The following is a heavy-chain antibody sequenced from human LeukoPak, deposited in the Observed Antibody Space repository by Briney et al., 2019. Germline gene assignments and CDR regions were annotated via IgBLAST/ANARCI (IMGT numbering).Heavy chain of an antibody. CDR1: GGSFSGYY. Sequence: SETLSLTCAVYGGSFSGYYWSWVRQPPGKGLEWIGEINHSGSTNYNPSLKSRVTVSVDTSKNQFSLKLNSVTATDTAVYYCARHYGPWGQGTLVTVSS. CDR2: INHSGST. V-gene: IGHV4-34*01. J-gene: IGHJ4*02. D-gene: IGHD3-16*01. CDR3: ARHYGP.